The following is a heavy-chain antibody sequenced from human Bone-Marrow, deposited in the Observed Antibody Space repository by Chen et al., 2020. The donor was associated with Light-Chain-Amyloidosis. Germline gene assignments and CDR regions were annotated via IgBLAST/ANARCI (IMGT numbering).Heavy chain of an antibody. J-gene: IGHJ6*02. CDR1: GYSCTNSV. D-gene: IGHD2-15*01. Sequence: QVQLVQSGAEVKKPGASVKVSCKASGYSCTNSVIHWVRQAPGQRLEWMGWINTANGYTKYSQKFQGRVTINRDTSASTAYMEVSSLRFEDTAVYYCARTPDATHYYYGMDVWGQGTTVTVSS. V-gene: IGHV1-3*04. CDR3: ARTPDATHYYYGMDV. CDR2: INTANGYT.